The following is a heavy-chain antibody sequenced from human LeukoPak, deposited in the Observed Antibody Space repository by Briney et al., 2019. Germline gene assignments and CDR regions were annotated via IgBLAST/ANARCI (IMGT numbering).Heavy chain of an antibody. J-gene: IGHJ4*02. Sequence: ASVNVSCKVSGYTLTELSMHWVRQAPGKGLEWMGGFDPEDGETIYAQKFQGRVTMTEDTSTDTAYMELSSLRSEDTAVHYCATVPLFCGGDCYTFDYWGQGTLVTVSS. CDR2: FDPEDGET. CDR1: GYTLTELS. D-gene: IGHD2-21*02. CDR3: ATVPLFCGGDCYTFDY. V-gene: IGHV1-24*01.